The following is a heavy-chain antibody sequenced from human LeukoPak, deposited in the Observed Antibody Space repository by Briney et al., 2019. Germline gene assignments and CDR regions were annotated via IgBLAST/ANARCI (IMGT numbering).Heavy chain of an antibody. J-gene: IGHJ4*02. V-gene: IGHV4-34*01. D-gene: IGHD3-16*02. CDR1: GGSFSGYY. CDR3: AREGLRLGELSLLYFDY. Sequence: SETLSLTCVVYGGSFSGYYWSWIRQPPGKGLEWIGEINHSGSTNYNPSLKSRVTISVDTSKNQFSLKLSSVTAADTAVYYCAREGLRLGELSLLYFDYWGQGTLVTVSS. CDR2: INHSGST.